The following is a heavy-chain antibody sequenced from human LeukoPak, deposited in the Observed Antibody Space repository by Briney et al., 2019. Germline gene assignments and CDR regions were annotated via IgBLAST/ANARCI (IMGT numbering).Heavy chain of an antibody. Sequence: GRSLRLSCAASGFTFDDYAKHWVRQAPGKGLEWVSGISWNSGSIGYADSVKGRFTISRDNAKNSLYLQMNSLRAEDTALYYCAKDSTLSGAAANFDYWGQGTLVTVSS. V-gene: IGHV3-9*01. CDR3: AKDSTLSGAAANFDY. CDR2: ISWNSGSI. D-gene: IGHD2-2*01. J-gene: IGHJ4*02. CDR1: GFTFDDYA.